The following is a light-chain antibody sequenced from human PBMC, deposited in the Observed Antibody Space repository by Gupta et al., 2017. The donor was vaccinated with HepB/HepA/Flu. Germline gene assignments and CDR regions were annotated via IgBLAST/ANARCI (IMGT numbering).Light chain of an antibody. J-gene: IGLJ1*01. CDR1: SSNIGSNY. CDR2: KNN. V-gene: IGLV1-47*01. Sequence: QSVLTQPPSASGTPGPRVTISCYGSSSNIGSNYVYWYQQFPGMAPKLLIYKNNQRPSGVPDRFSGSKSGTSASLAISGLRSEDEADYFCAAWDDSLSGYVFGTGTKVTVL. CDR3: AAWDDSLSGYV.